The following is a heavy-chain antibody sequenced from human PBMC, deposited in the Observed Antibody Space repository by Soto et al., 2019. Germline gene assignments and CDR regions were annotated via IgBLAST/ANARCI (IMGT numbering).Heavy chain of an antibody. V-gene: IGHV4-61*01. Sequence: SETLSLTCTVSGGSVSSGSYYWSWIRQPPGKGLEWIGYIYYSGSTNYNPSLKSRVTISVDTSKNQFSLKLSSVTAADTAVYYCARYYDSSGYYYLNWFDPWGQGTLVTVSS. D-gene: IGHD3-22*01. CDR1: GGSVSSGSYY. J-gene: IGHJ5*02. CDR3: ARYYDSSGYYYLNWFDP. CDR2: IYYSGST.